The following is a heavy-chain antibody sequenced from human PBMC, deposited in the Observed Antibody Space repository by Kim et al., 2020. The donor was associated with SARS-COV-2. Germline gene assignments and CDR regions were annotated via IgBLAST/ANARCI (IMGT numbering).Heavy chain of an antibody. D-gene: IGHD3-10*01. V-gene: IGHV1-69*13. CDR1: GGTFSSYA. J-gene: IGHJ5*02. Sequence: SVKVSCKASGGTFSSYAISWVRQAPGQGLEWMGGIIPIFGTANYAQKFQGRVTITADESTSTAYMELSSLRSEDTAVYYCASGRSMVRGFSWFDPWGQGTLVTVSS. CDR3: ASGRSMVRGFSWFDP. CDR2: IIPIFGTA.